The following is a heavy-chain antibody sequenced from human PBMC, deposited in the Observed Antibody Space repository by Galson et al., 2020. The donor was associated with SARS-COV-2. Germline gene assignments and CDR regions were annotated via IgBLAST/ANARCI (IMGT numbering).Heavy chain of an antibody. V-gene: IGHV1-2*02. Sequence: ASVKVSCKASGYTFTDYYIHWVRQAPGQGLEWMGWINPKSGGTNYAQKFDGRVTMTRDTSITTAYMELSRLRADDTAVYYCARLSYYVVLTGYIVDVWGQVTMVTVSS. CDR2: INPKSGGT. CDR1: GYTFTDYY. CDR3: ARLSYYVVLTGYIVDV. D-gene: IGHD3-9*01. J-gene: IGHJ6*02.